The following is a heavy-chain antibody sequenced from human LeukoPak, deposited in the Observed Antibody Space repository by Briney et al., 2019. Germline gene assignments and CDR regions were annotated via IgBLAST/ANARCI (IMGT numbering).Heavy chain of an antibody. CDR3: AKESGYSRGWDNFDF. J-gene: IGHJ4*02. CDR1: GFTFSNYD. Sequence: GVSLTLSCGATGFTFSNYDMNWVRQAPGEALEWLSAISASGSFIYYADSGKGRFNISRDNSKNTLYLQMNSLRTGDTAVYYCAKESGYSRGWDNFDFWGQGTLVTVSS. V-gene: IGHV3-23*01. CDR2: ISASGSFI. D-gene: IGHD6-19*01.